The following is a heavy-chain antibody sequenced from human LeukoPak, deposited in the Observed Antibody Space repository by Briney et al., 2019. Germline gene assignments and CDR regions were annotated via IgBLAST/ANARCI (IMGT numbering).Heavy chain of an antibody. Sequence: ASVKVTCKSSGYNFPGYDIHWVRQAPGQGFEWMGWINPNNGDTNYAQKFQVRGTMTRDTSVSTAFMKLSTLKSDDAAVYYCARGIPSFSLFGMVIYWGQGTLLTVSS. CDR3: ARGIPSFSLFGMVIY. D-gene: IGHD3-3*01. CDR2: INPNNGDT. J-gene: IGHJ4*02. V-gene: IGHV1-2*02. CDR1: GYNFPGYD.